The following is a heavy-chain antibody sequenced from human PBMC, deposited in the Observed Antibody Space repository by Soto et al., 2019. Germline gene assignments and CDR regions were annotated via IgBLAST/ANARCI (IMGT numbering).Heavy chain of an antibody. CDR3: ARKAHDCYCGGDCYSDY. J-gene: IGHJ4*02. CDR2: ISAYNGNT. V-gene: IGHV1-18*01. D-gene: IGHD2-21*02. CDR1: GYTFTSYG. Sequence: QVQLVQSGAEVKKPGASVKVSCKASGYTFTSYGISWVRQAPGQGLEWMGWISAYNGNTNYAQKLQGRVTMTTDTSTSTAYMELRSLRSDDTAVYYCARKAHDCYCGGDCYSDYWGQGTLVTVSS.